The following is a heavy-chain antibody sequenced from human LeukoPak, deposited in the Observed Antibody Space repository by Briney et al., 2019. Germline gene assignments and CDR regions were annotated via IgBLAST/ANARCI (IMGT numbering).Heavy chain of an antibody. D-gene: IGHD3-10*01. V-gene: IGHV4-59*01. CDR1: GGSISSYY. CDR3: ARRPEMVRGVYYYGMDV. J-gene: IGHJ6*02. Sequence: PSGTLSLTCTVSGGSISSYYWSWIRQPPGKGLEWIGYIYYSGSTNYNPSLKSRVTIPVDTSKNQFSLKLSSVTAADTAVYYCARRPEMVRGVYYYGMDVWGQGTTDTVSS. CDR2: IYYSGST.